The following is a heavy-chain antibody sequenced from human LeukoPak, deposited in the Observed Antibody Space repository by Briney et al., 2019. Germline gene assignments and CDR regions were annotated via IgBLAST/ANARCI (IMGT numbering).Heavy chain of an antibody. CDR2: INDGGSST. J-gene: IGHJ4*02. Sequence: GGSLRLSCAASGFTFKNYWMHWVRQAPGKGPVWVSRINDGGSSTTYADSVKGRFTISRDDAKNTLYLQMNSLRAEDTAVYYCAKAFGRFLGDADYWGQGTLVTVSS. CDR3: AKAFGRFLGDADY. D-gene: IGHD3-3*01. CDR1: GFTFKNYW. V-gene: IGHV3-74*01.